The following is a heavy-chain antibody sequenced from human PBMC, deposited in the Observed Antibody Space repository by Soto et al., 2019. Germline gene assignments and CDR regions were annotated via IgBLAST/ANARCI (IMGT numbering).Heavy chain of an antibody. CDR3: ARHHDQSSSWLNWFDP. CDR1: GGSISSSSYY. Sequence: SETLSLTCTVSGGSISSSSYYWGWIRQPPGKGLEWIGSIYYSGSTYYNPSLKSRVTISVDTSKNQFSLKLSSVTAADTAVYYCARHHDQSSSWLNWFDPWGQGTLVTVSS. V-gene: IGHV4-39*01. D-gene: IGHD6-13*01. J-gene: IGHJ5*02. CDR2: IYYSGST.